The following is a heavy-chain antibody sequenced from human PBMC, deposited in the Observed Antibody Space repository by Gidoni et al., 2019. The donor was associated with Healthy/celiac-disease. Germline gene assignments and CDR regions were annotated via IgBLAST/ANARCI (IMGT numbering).Heavy chain of an antibody. D-gene: IGHD7-27*01. CDR1: GYTVTGYY. CDR2: INPNSGGT. V-gene: IGHV1-2*06. CDR3: ARATGWFDP. Sequence: QLQLVQSVAEVKKPGSSVQVSCKPSGYTVTGYYMHWVRQAPGQGLDWMGRINPNSGGTNYAQKVQGRVTMTRDTSISTADMELSRLRSDDTAVYYCARATGWFDPWGQGTLVTVSS. J-gene: IGHJ5*02.